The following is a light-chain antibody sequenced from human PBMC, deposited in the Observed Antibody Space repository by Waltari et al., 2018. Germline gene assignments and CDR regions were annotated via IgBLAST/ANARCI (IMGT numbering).Light chain of an antibody. CDR2: EVT. V-gene: IGLV2-14*01. CDR1: SSDVGGYNS. CDR3: RSDTSTDTVV. J-gene: IGLJ2*01. Sequence: QSALTQPASVSGSPGQSITISCTGTSSDVGGYNSVSWYQQYPGKAPKQLIYEVTNRPQGGSNRFSGSKSGNTASLTISGLQAEDEADYYGRSDTSTDTVVFGGGTKLTVL.